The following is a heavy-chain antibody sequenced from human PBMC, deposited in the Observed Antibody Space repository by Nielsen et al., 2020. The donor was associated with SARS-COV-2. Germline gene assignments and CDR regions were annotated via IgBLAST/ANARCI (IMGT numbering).Heavy chain of an antibody. Sequence: ASVKVSCKASGGTFSSYAISWVRQAPGQGLEWMGIINPSGGSTSYAQKFQGRVTMTRDTSTSTVYMELSSLRSEDTAVYYCARAGYKNNWFDPWGQGTLVTVSS. CDR2: INPSGGST. V-gene: IGHV1-46*01. CDR3: ARAGYKNNWFDP. CDR1: GGTFSSYA. D-gene: IGHD1-14*01. J-gene: IGHJ5*02.